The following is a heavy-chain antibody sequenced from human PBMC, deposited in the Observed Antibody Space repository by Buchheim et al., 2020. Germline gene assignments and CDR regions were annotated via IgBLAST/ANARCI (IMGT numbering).Heavy chain of an antibody. CDR3: ARGRLVVVASYGMDV. Sequence: QVQLVQSGAEVKKPGASVKVSCKASGYTFTSYYMHWVRQAPGQGLEWMGIITPSGGSTSHAQKFQGRVPMTRDTSTSTVYMELSSLRSEDTAVYYCARGRLVVVASYGMDVWGQGTT. D-gene: IGHD2-15*01. CDR1: GYTFTSYY. CDR2: ITPSGGST. J-gene: IGHJ6*02. V-gene: IGHV1-46*01.